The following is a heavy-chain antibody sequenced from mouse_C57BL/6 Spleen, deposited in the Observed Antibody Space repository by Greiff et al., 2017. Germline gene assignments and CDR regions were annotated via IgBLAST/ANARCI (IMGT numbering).Heavy chain of an antibody. V-gene: IGHV3-6*01. CDR1: GYSITSGYY. J-gene: IGHJ3*01. D-gene: IGHD2-4*01. CDR3: ARANFPDYDGFAY. CDR2: ISYDGSN. Sequence: EVKLQESGPGLVKPSQSLSLTCSVTGYSITSGYYWNWIRQFPGNKLEWMGYISYDGSNNYNPSLKNRISITRDTPKNQFFLKLNSVTTEDTATYYCARANFPDYDGFAYWGQGTLVTVSA.